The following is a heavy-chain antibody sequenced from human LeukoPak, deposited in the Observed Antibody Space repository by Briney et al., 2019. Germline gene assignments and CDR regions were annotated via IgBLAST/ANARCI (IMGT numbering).Heavy chain of an antibody. CDR1: GFTFSSYR. Sequence: GGSLRLSCAASGFTFSSYRMHWVRQAPGKGLEWVSSISSSSSYIYYADSVKGRFTISRDNAKNSLYLQMNSLRAEDTAVYYCARASRFNTIFYGMDVWGQGTTVTVSS. CDR3: ARASRFNTIFYGMDV. CDR2: ISSSSSYI. J-gene: IGHJ6*02. V-gene: IGHV3-21*01. D-gene: IGHD3-9*01.